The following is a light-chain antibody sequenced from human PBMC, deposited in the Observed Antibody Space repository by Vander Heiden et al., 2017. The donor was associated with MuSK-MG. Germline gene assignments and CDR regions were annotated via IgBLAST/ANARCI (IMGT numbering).Light chain of an antibody. J-gene: IGKJ1*01. V-gene: IGKV1-39*01. CDR2: AAS. CDR3: QQSDSTPRT. CDR1: ESMSSY. Sequence: DIHMTQSPSSLSASVGDRVTITCRASESMSSYLNWYQQKPGKVPKLLIYAASSLQSGVPSRFSGSGSGTDFTLTISRLQPEDIATYYCQQSDSTPRTFGQGTKVEIK.